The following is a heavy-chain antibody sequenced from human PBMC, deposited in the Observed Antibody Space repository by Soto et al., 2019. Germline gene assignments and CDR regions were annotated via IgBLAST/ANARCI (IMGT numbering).Heavy chain of an antibody. V-gene: IGHV4-34*01. CDR3: ARDTLFYAAFDL. Sequence: AVYGGSFSGYYWSWIRQPPGKGLEWIGDINYSGSTNYNPSLKSRVTISVDTSKNQFSLKLSSVTAADTAVYYCARDTLFYAAFDLWGQGTMVTVSS. CDR2: INYSGST. J-gene: IGHJ3*01. D-gene: IGHD2-2*02. CDR1: GGSFSGYY.